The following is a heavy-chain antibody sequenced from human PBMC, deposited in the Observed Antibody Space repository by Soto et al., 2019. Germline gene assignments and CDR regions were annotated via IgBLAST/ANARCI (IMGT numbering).Heavy chain of an antibody. V-gene: IGHV5-51*01. J-gene: IGHJ5*02. CDR3: ARRKYGANSGPSSWLDP. D-gene: IGHD4-17*01. Sequence: GESLKIFCKGSGFSFTNYFIAWVRQMPGKGLEWMGMIFPGDSETRYSPSFQGQITISADKSISTAYLQWSSLKASDTAVYYCARRKYGANSGPSSWLDPWGRGTLVTVS. CDR2: IFPGDSET. CDR1: GFSFTNYF.